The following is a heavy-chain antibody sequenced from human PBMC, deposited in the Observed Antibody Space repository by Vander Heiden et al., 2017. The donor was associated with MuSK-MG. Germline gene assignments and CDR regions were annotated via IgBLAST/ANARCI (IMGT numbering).Heavy chain of an antibody. CDR2: IHPSGST. CDR1: GASFSGYY. D-gene: IGHD3-16*01. CDR3: SRGADNNKGGGY. Sequence: QVQLQQWGAGLLKPSETLSLTCAVSGASFSGYYYTWTRQPPGKGLEWIGEIHPSGSTNYNPSLWSRATMSMDTSRNQFSLNLSSVTAADTAIYYCSRGADNNKGGGYWGQGTLVTVSS. J-gene: IGHJ4*02. V-gene: IGHV4-34*01.